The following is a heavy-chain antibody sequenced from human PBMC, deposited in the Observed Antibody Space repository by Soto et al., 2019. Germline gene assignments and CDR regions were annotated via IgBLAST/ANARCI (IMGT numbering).Heavy chain of an antibody. CDR1: GGSISSYY. J-gene: IGHJ5*02. CDR3: ARQIIYYDSSGYHNWFDP. V-gene: IGHV4-59*08. CDR2: IYYSGST. Sequence: PSETLSLTCTVSGGSISSYYWSWIRQPPGKGLEWIGYIYYSGSTNYNPSLKSRVTISVDTSKNQFSLKLSSVTAADTAVYYCARQIIYYDSSGYHNWFDPWGQGTLVTVSS. D-gene: IGHD3-22*01.